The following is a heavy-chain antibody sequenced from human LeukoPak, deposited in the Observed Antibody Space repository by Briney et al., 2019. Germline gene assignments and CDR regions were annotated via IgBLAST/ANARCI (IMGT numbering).Heavy chain of an antibody. CDR2: ITWNSYTI. Sequence: HPGGSLRPSCVASGFKFDDYAMHWVRQTPGKGLEWVSGITWNSYTILYADSVKGRFAISRDNAKNSLSLQMNSLRPEDTALYYCVKAVGVASLIVDALHVWGQGTMVTVSP. V-gene: IGHV3-9*01. CDR3: VKAVGVASLIVDALHV. J-gene: IGHJ3*01. CDR1: GFKFDDYA. D-gene: IGHD1-26*01.